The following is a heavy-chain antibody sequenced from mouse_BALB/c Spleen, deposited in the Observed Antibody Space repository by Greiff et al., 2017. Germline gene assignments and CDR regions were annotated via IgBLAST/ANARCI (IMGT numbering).Heavy chain of an antibody. J-gene: IGHJ3*01. CDR3: VRDQDRYDPWFAY. D-gene: IGHD2-14*01. V-gene: IGHV2-9-2*01. Sequence: VKVVESGPGLVAPSQSLSITCTVSGFSLTSYDISWIRQPPGKGLEWLGVIWTGGGTNYNSAFMSRLSISKDNSKSQVFLKMNSLQTDDTAIYYCVRDQDRYDPWFAYWGQGTLVTVSA. CDR1: GFSLTSYD. CDR2: IWTGGGT.